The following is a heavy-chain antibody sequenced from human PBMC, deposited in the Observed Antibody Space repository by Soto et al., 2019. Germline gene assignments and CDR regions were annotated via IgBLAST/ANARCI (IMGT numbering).Heavy chain of an antibody. CDR1: GGTFGSYA. CDR2: IIPIPGTA. V-gene: IGHV1-69*01. Sequence: QVQLVQSGAEVKKPGSSVKVSCKASGGTFGSYAISWVRQAPGQGLEWMGGIIPIPGTANYAQKFQGRVTIAADESTSTAYMGLRSLRSEDTAVYYCARSQGSSTSLEIYYYYYYGMDVWGQGPTVTVSS. CDR3: ARSQGSSTSLEIYYYYYYGMDV. D-gene: IGHD2-2*01. J-gene: IGHJ6*02.